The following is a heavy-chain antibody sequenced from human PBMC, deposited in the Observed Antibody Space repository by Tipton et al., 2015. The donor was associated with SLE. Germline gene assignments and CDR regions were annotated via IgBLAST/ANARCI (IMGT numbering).Heavy chain of an antibody. J-gene: IGHJ6*03. V-gene: IGHV3-48*03. CDR3: ARKGYYYYYMDV. CDR2: IRDSDSK. CDR1: GFTFRNYE. Sequence: GSLRLSCAASGFTFRNYEMTWVRQAPGKGLEWISYIRDSDSKNYADSVKGRFTISRDNAKNSLYLQMNGLRGEDTAVYYCARKGYYYYYMDVWGKGTTVTVSS.